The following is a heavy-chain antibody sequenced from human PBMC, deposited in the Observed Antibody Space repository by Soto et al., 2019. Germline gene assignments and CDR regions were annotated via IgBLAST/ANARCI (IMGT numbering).Heavy chain of an antibody. Sequence: GGSLRLSCVVSGFTFSDYGMHWVRQGTGKGLEWVSAIGTTGDTYYAGSVKGRFTISRENAKNSLYLQMNSLRAGDTAIYFCARAIGPTLFDYWGQGTLVTVSS. V-gene: IGHV3-13*04. CDR1: GFTFSDYG. CDR3: ARAIGPTLFDY. J-gene: IGHJ4*02. D-gene: IGHD3-22*01. CDR2: IGTTGDT.